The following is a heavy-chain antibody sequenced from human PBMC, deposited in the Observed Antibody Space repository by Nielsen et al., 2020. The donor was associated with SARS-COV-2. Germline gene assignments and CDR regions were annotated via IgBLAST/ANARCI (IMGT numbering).Heavy chain of an antibody. CDR2: ISWNSGSI. V-gene: IGHV3-9*01. Sequence: GGSLRLSCAASGFTFDDYAMHWVRQAPGKGLEWVSGISWNSGSIGYADSVKGRFTISRDNAKNSLYLQMNSLRAEDTALYHCATAVAAAGYAFDIWGQGTMVTVSS. J-gene: IGHJ3*02. CDR1: GFTFDDYA. D-gene: IGHD6-13*01. CDR3: ATAVAAAGYAFDI.